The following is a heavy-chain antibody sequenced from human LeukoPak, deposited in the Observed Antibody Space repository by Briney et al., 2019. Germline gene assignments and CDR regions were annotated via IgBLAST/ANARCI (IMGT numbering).Heavy chain of an antibody. D-gene: IGHD3-22*01. J-gene: IGHJ4*02. CDR3: ASPRGYPDSSGYSK. V-gene: IGHV3-21*01. Sequence: SVRGRFTISRDNAKNSLYLQMNSLRAEDTAVYYCASPRGYPDSSGYSKWGQGALVTVSS.